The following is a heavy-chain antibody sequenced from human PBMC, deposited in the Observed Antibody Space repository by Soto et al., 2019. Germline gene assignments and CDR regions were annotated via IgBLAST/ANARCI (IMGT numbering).Heavy chain of an antibody. CDR1: GGSISSGDYY. V-gene: IGHV4-30-4*01. CDR3: ARARYGDYGLNY. J-gene: IGHJ4*02. D-gene: IGHD4-17*01. CDR2: IYYSGST. Sequence: SETLSLTCTVSGGSISSGDYYWSWIRQPPGKGLEWIGYIYYSGSTYYNPSLKSRVTISVDTSKNQFSLKLSSVTAADTAVYYCARARYGDYGLNYWGQGTLVTVSS.